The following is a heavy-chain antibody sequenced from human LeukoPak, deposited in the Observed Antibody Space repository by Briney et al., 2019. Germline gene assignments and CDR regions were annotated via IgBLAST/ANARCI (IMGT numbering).Heavy chain of an antibody. J-gene: IGHJ4*02. CDR2: IYYSGST. CDR3: ARHGGSSWTFDY. D-gene: IGHD6-13*01. Sequence: PSETLSLTCTVSGGSISSYYWSWIRQPPGKGLEWIGYIYYSGSTNYNPSLKSRVTISVDTSKNQFSLKPSSVTAADTAVYYCARHGGSSWTFDYWGQGTLVTVSS. CDR1: GGSISSYY. V-gene: IGHV4-59*08.